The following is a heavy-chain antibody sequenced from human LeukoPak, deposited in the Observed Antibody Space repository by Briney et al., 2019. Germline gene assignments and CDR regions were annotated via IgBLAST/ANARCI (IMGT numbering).Heavy chain of an antibody. V-gene: IGHV4-34*01. CDR2: INHSGST. CDR1: GGSFSGYC. J-gene: IGHJ4*02. Sequence: PSETLSLTCAVYGGSFSGYCWSWIRQPPGKGLEWIGEINHSGSTNYNPSLKSRVTISVDASKNQFSLKLSSVTAADTAVYYCARGGWELPEGSLDYWGQGTLVTVSS. CDR3: ARGGWELPEGSLDY. D-gene: IGHD2-21*01.